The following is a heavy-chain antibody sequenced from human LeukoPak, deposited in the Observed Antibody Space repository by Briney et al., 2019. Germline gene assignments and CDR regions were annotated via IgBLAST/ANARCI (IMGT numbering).Heavy chain of an antibody. V-gene: IGHV1-2*02. J-gene: IGHJ6*02. CDR3: ARFRGYCSSTSCYELDV. CDR1: GYTFTGYY. Sequence: ASVKVSCKASGYTFTGYYMHWVRQAPGQGLEWMGWINPNSGGTNYAQKFQGRVTMTRDTSISTAYMELSRLRSDDTAVYYCARFRGYCSSTSCYELDVGGQGTTVTVSS. CDR2: INPNSGGT. D-gene: IGHD2-2*03.